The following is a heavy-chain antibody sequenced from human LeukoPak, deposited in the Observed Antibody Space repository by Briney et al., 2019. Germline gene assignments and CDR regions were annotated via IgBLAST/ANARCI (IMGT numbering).Heavy chain of an antibody. CDR2: IYYSGNT. Sequence: PSETLSLTCNVSGGSISSYYWSWIRQPPGKGLEWIGDIYYSGNTNYNTSLKSRVTMSVDRPKNQFSLMVTSVTTADTAVYYCARVLSSSSKVFDCWGQGTLVTVSS. V-gene: IGHV4-59*01. J-gene: IGHJ4*02. CDR1: GGSISSYY. D-gene: IGHD6-6*01. CDR3: ARVLSSSSKVFDC.